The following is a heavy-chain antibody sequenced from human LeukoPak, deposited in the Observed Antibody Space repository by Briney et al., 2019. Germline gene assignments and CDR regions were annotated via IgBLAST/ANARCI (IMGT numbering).Heavy chain of an antibody. J-gene: IGHJ6*03. V-gene: IGHV1-8*03. Sequence: ASVKVSCKASGYSFTNYDSNWVRQATGHGLEGMGWMNPKSGDTGYSQKFQGRVFITRDTSINTAYMELSSLRSDDTAVYYCARGHYDSSGYPRPYYHYYYMDAWGKGTTVTVSS. D-gene: IGHD3-22*01. CDR3: ARGHYDSSGYPRPYYHYYYMDA. CDR1: GYSFTNYD. CDR2: MNPKSGDT.